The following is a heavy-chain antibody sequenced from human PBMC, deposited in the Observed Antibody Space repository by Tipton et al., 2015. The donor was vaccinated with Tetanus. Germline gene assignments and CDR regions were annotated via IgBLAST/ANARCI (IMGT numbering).Heavy chain of an antibody. CDR3: ARGYYYGSGSYGFDWFNP. J-gene: IGHJ5*02. V-gene: IGHV3-30-3*01. CDR2: ISYDGSNK. Sequence: SLRLSCAASGFTFSSYAMHWVRQAPGKGLEWVAVISYDGSNKYYADSVKGRFTISRDNSKNTLYLQMNSLRAEDTAVYYCARGYYYGSGSYGFDWFNPWGQGPQVTVSS. CDR1: GFTFSSYA. D-gene: IGHD3-10*01.